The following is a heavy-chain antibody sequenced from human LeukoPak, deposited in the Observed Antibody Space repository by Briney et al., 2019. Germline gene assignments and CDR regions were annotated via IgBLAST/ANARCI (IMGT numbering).Heavy chain of an antibody. Sequence: SQTLSLTCAISGDSVSSNNGAWNWIRQSPSRGLEWLGRTYYRSKWYNDYAGSLISRISISPDTSKNQFSLQLYSVTPEDTAVYYCARDVGTTGWHTFDYWGQGTLVTVSS. V-gene: IGHV6-1*01. CDR3: ARDVGTTGWHTFDY. CDR1: GDSVSSNNGA. D-gene: IGHD3-9*01. J-gene: IGHJ4*02. CDR2: TYYRSKWYN.